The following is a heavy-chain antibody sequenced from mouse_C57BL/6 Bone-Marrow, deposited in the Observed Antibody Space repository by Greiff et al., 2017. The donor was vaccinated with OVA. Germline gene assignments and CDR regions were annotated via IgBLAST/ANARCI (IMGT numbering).Heavy chain of an antibody. V-gene: IGHV1-64*01. D-gene: IGHD3-2*02. J-gene: IGHJ3*01. CDR3: ARQLRPWFAY. CDR1: GYTFTSYW. Sequence: VQLQQSGAELLKPGASVKLSCKASGYTFTSYWMHWVKQRPGQGLEWIGMIHPNSGSTNYNEKFKSKATLTVDKSSSTAYMQLSSLTSEDSAVYYCARQLRPWFAYWGQGTLVTVSA. CDR2: IHPNSGST.